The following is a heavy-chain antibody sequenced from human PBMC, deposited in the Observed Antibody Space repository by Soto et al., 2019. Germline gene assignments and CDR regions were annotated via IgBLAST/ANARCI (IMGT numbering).Heavy chain of an antibody. CDR1: GYSVTSSGYY. J-gene: IGHJ6*02. CDR2: MFYSGLT. CDR3: APLSVSLSGPYGIHV. V-gene: IGHV4-39*01. D-gene: IGHD2-15*01. Sequence: KPSETLSLTCSVSGYSVTSSGYYWAWIRHPPGKGLEWIGSMFYSGLTYYNPSLKSRVTLSVDTSKNQFSVRLNSVTAADTAVYYCAPLSVSLSGPYGIHVWGQGTTVTVSS.